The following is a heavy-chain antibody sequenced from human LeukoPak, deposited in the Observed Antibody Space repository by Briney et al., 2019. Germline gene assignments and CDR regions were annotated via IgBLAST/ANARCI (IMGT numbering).Heavy chain of an antibody. J-gene: IGHJ4*02. CDR2: INHSGST. Sequence: GSLRLSCAASGFMFSSYAMSWVRQAPGKGLEWIGEINHSGSTNYNPSLKSRVTISVDTSKNQFSLKLSSVTAADTAVYYCARWAYYYDSSGYFLDYWGQGTLVTVSS. CDR3: ARWAYYYDSSGYFLDY. V-gene: IGHV4-34*01. D-gene: IGHD3-22*01. CDR1: GFMFSSYA.